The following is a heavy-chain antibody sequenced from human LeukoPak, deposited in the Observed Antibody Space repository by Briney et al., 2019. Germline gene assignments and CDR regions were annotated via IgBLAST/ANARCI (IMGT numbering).Heavy chain of an antibody. CDR2: IHNDGST. D-gene: IGHD3-3*02. Sequence: GGSLRLSCAASGFIVSSNYMTWVRQAPGEGLEWVSVIHNDGSTYYTDSVKGRFTISRDNSKNTLYLQMNSLRVEDTAVYYCAALARDYWGQGTLVTVS. CDR3: AALARDY. J-gene: IGHJ4*02. V-gene: IGHV3-53*01. CDR1: GFIVSSNY.